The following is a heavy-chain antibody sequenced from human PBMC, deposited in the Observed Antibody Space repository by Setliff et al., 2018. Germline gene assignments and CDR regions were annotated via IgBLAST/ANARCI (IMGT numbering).Heavy chain of an antibody. CDR3: AGYQGSGSNYKVVNWFDP. Sequence: PSETLSLTCTVSGASISSSRDYWGWIRQPPGKGLEWIGTIYYSGLTYYTPSLRSRATISVDTSKNRFSLQLSSVTAADTAVYYCAGYQGSGSNYKVVNWFDPWGQGTLVTVSS. CDR1: GASISSSRDY. CDR2: IYYSGLT. D-gene: IGHD3-10*01. J-gene: IGHJ5*02. V-gene: IGHV4-39*02.